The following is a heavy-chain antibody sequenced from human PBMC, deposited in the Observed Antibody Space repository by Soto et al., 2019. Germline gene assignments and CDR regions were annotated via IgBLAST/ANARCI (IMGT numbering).Heavy chain of an antibody. Sequence: SETLSLTCTVSGGSISSYYWSWIRQPPGKGLKWIGYIYYSGSTNYNPSLKSRVTISVDTSKNQFSLKLSSVTAADTAVYYCARDQVPAVLLGWFDPWGQGTLVTVSS. CDR2: IYYSGST. J-gene: IGHJ5*02. CDR1: GGSISSYY. V-gene: IGHV4-59*01. D-gene: IGHD2-2*01. CDR3: ARDQVPAVLLGWFDP.